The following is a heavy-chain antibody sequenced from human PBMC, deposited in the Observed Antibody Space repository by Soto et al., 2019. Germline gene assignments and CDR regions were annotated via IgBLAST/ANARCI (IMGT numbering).Heavy chain of an antibody. CDR3: ARGPYYYYYMDV. V-gene: IGHV3-33*01. CDR2: IWYDGSNK. CDR1: GFTFSSYG. J-gene: IGHJ6*03. Sequence: GGSLRLSCAASGFTFSSYGMHWVRQAPGKGLEWVAVIWYDGSNKYYADSVKGRFTISRDNSKNTLYLQMNSLRAEDTAVYYCARGPYYYYYMDVWGKGTTVTVSS.